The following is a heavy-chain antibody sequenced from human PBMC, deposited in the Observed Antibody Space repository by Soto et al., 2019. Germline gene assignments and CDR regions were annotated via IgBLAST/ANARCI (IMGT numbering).Heavy chain of an antibody. CDR3: ARSGDNYNLLDY. J-gene: IGHJ4*02. CDR2: SSNSGTFA. V-gene: IGHV3-11*06. Sequence: PERCLRLSCAASGFTFNEYFMSWIRQAPGKGLEWISYSSNSGTFARYADSVKGRFSISRDNAKNSLYLQINSLRGDDTAIYYCARSGDNYNLLDYWGQGT. CDR1: GFTFNEYF. D-gene: IGHD1-1*01.